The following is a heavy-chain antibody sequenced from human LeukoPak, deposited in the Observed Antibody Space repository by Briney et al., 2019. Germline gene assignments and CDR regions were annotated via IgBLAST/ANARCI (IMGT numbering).Heavy chain of an antibody. Sequence: PSQTLSLTCTVSGGSISSGSYYWSWIRQPAGKGLEWIGRIYTSGSTNYNPSLKSRVTISVDTSKNQFSLKLSSVTAADTAVYYCAGPLNWFGPWGQGTLVTVSS. CDR3: AGPLNWFGP. CDR1: GGSISSGSYY. V-gene: IGHV4-61*02. J-gene: IGHJ5*02. CDR2: IYTSGST.